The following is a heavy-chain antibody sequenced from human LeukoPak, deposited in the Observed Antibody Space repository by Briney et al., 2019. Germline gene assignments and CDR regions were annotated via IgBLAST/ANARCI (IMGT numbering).Heavy chain of an antibody. J-gene: IGHJ3*02. CDR3: ARELGRNAFDI. Sequence: APVKVSCKASGYTFTDNHMYWIRQAPGQGPECMGWINPNSGGTNYAQKFQGRITMTRDTSISTAYMELSRLTSDDTAIYFCARELGRNAFDIWGQGTMVTVSP. CDR1: GYTFTDNH. CDR2: INPNSGGT. D-gene: IGHD7-27*01. V-gene: IGHV1-2*02.